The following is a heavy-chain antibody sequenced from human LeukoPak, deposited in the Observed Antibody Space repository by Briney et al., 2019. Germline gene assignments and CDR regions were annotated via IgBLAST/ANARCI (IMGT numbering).Heavy chain of an antibody. CDR1: AGSISHYY. D-gene: IGHD3-3*02. J-gene: IGHJ5*02. CDR3: ARGSCLEWNNWFDP. V-gene: IGHV4-4*07. CDR2: IYTNGTT. Sequence: PSETLSLTCSVSAGSISHYYWNWIRQPAGKGLEWIGRIYTNGTTNYNPSLKSRVTMSIDTSKSEFSLRLNSVTAADTALYYCARGSCLEWNNWFDPWGQGTLVIVSS.